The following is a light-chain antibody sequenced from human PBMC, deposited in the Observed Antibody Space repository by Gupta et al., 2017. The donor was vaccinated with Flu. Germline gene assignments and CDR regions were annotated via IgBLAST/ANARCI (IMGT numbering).Light chain of an antibody. Sequence: IVLTPPPGTLSLSPGERATLSCRASQSVSSSSLAWYQQKPGQAPRLLIYAASSRATGIPDRFSGSGSGTDFTLTISWLEPEDFAVYYCQHYGSSIFTFGPGTKVDIK. V-gene: IGKV3-20*01. J-gene: IGKJ3*01. CDR1: QSVSSSS. CDR2: AAS. CDR3: QHYGSSIFT.